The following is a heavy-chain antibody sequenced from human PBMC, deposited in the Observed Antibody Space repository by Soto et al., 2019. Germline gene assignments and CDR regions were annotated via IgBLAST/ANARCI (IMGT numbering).Heavy chain of an antibody. CDR1: GFTFSSYA. CDR2: ISYDGSNK. CDR3: ARDNRRYRYGYFDY. Sequence: GGSLRLSCAASGFTFSSYAMHWVRQAPGKGLEWVSVISYDGSNKYYADSVKGRFTISRDNSRNTLYLQMNSLRAEDTAVYYCARDNRRYRYGYFDYWGQGTLVTVSS. V-gene: IGHV3-30-3*01. J-gene: IGHJ4*02. D-gene: IGHD5-18*01.